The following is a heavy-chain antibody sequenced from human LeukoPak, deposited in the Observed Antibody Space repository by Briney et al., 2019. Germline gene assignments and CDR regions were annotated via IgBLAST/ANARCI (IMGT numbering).Heavy chain of an antibody. Sequence: QPGRSLRLSCTASGFTFGDYAMSWVRQAPGKGLEWVGFIRSKAYGGTTEYAASVKGRFTIPRDDSKSIAYLQMNSLKTEDTAVYYCVRVVTRVIFDYWGQGTLVTVSS. CDR3: VRVVTRVIFDY. CDR2: IRSKAYGGTT. D-gene: IGHD5-18*01. V-gene: IGHV3-49*04. CDR1: GFTFGDYA. J-gene: IGHJ4*02.